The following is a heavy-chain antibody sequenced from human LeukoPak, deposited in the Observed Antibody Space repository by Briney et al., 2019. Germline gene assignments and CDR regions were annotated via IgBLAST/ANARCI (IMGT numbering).Heavy chain of an antibody. Sequence: PSETLSLTCAVYGGSFSGYYWSWIRQPPGKGLEWIGEINHSGSTNYNPSLKSRVTISVDTSKNQFSLKLSSVTAADTAVYYCARFSGGRLRFLEWRQCDYWGQGTLVTVSS. J-gene: IGHJ4*02. CDR1: GGSFSGYY. V-gene: IGHV4-34*01. CDR3: ARFSGGRLRFLEWRQCDY. D-gene: IGHD3-3*01. CDR2: INHSGST.